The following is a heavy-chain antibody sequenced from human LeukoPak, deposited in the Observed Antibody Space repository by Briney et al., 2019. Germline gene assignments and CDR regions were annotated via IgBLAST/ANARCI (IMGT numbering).Heavy chain of an antibody. Sequence: GASVKVSCKASGYTFTSYYMHWVRQAPGQGLEWMGWMSPASGNTGYAQEFQGRVTMTRDTSVSTAYMELNSLRSEDTAVYYCARGPPNWGFDSWGQGTLVTVSS. CDR3: ARGPPNWGFDS. D-gene: IGHD7-27*01. CDR1: GYTFTSYY. CDR2: MSPASGNT. V-gene: IGHV1-8*02. J-gene: IGHJ4*02.